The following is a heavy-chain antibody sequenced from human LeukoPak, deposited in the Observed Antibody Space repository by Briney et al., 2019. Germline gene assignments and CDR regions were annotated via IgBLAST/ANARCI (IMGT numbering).Heavy chain of an antibody. Sequence: GGSLRLSCAASGFTFSSYWMSWVRQAPGKGLEWVANIKQDGSEKYYVDSVKGRFTISRDNAKNSLYLQMNSLRAGDTAVYYCARDSSGWYVYFDYWGQGTLVTVSS. D-gene: IGHD6-19*01. CDR1: GFTFSSYW. CDR2: IKQDGSEK. CDR3: ARDSSGWYVYFDY. J-gene: IGHJ4*02. V-gene: IGHV3-7*01.